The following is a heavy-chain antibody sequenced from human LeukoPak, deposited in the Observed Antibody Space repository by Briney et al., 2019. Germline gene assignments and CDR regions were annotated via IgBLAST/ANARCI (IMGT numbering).Heavy chain of an antibody. D-gene: IGHD2-2*01. Sequence: GGSLRLSCAASGFTFSSYAMHWVRQAPGKGLEWVAVISYDGSNKYNADSVKGRFTISRDNSKNTLYLQMNSLRAEDTAVYYCAKDSSSTSCCAGDWGQGTLVTVSS. CDR2: ISYDGSNK. CDR3: AKDSSSTSCCAGD. J-gene: IGHJ4*02. V-gene: IGHV3-30*04. CDR1: GFTFSSYA.